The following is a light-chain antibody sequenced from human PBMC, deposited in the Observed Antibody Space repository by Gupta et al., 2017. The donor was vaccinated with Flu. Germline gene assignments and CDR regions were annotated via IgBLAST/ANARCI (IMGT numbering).Light chain of an antibody. CDR2: GAS. Sequence: GERATLSFRASQSVSKNLPCYQQIPGQAPTLLLSGASTSATGIPARFSGSGSGTEFTLTISSLQSEDFAVYYCQQYNTWPRTFGGGTKVEIK. CDR1: QSVSKN. V-gene: IGKV3-15*01. J-gene: IGKJ4*01. CDR3: QQYNTWPRT.